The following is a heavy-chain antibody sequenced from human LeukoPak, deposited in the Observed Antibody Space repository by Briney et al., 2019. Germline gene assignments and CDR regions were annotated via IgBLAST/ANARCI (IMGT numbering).Heavy chain of an antibody. V-gene: IGHV4-34*01. CDR3: ARVTLPTYYYGSGSYYNPAFDY. CDR1: GGSFSGYY. J-gene: IGHJ4*02. D-gene: IGHD3-10*01. CDR2: INHSGST. Sequence: ASETLSLTCAVYGGSFSGYYWSWIRQPPGKGLEWIGEINHSGSTNYNPSLKSRVTISVDTSKNQFSLRLSSVTAADTAAYYCARVTLPTYYYGSGSYYNPAFDYWGQGTLVTVSS.